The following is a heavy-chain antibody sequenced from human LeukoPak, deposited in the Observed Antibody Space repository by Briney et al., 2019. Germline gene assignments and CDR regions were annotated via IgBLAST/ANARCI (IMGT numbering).Heavy chain of an antibody. CDR2: IYHNGST. Sequence: SETLSLTCAVSGGSISSSNWWSWVRQPPGKGLEWIGEIYHNGSTNYNPSLRGRVTISVDKSKNQFSLKLSSVTAADTAVYYCARGDGITMVRGAPDAFDIWGQGTMVTVSS. D-gene: IGHD3-10*01. V-gene: IGHV4-4*02. CDR3: ARGDGITMVRGAPDAFDI. J-gene: IGHJ3*02. CDR1: GGSISSSNW.